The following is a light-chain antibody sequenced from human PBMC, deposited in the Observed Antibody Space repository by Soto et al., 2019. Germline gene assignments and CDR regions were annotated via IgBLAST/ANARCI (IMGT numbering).Light chain of an antibody. CDR1: SSDVGGHDY. CDR2: EVS. J-gene: IGLJ1*01. CDR3: ASYAGSNDFYL. Sequence: QSVLTQPPSASGSPGQSVTISCTGTSSDVGGHDYVSWYQQHPGKAPKLMTYEVSKRPSGVPDRFSGSKSGNTATLTVSGLQAEDEAEYYCASYAGSNDFYLFGTGTKVTVL. V-gene: IGLV2-8*01.